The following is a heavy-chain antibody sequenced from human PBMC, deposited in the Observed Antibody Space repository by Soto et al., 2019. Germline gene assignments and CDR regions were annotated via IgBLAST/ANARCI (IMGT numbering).Heavy chain of an antibody. CDR3: ARADWLAPKFDC. Sequence: PSETLSLTCAVSGGSISSGGYSWSWIRQPPGKGLEWIGYIYHSGSTYNNPSLKSRVTISVDTSNNQFSLKLSSVTAADTAVYYCARADWLAPKFDCWGQGALVTVSS. J-gene: IGHJ4*02. V-gene: IGHV4-30-2*01. CDR2: IYHSGST. D-gene: IGHD3-9*01. CDR1: GGSISSGGYS.